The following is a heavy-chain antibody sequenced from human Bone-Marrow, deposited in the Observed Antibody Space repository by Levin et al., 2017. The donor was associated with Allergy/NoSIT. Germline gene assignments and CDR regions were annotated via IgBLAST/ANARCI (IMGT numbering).Heavy chain of an antibody. J-gene: IGHJ4*02. Sequence: GESLKISCAASGFTFSTYNMHWVRLPPGKGLLAVSLINSDGSRTTYADSVKGRFTISRDNAKNTVYLQMNSLRAEDTALYYCARDNHGSIDFWGQGTLVSVSS. V-gene: IGHV3-74*01. CDR3: ARDNHGSIDF. CDR1: GFTFSTYN. CDR2: INSDGSRT. D-gene: IGHD1-14*01.